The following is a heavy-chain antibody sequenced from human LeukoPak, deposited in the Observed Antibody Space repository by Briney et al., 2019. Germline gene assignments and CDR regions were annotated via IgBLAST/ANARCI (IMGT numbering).Heavy chain of an antibody. CDR2: ISYDGSNK. J-gene: IGHJ4*02. Sequence: GGSLRLSCAASGFTFSSYGMHWVRQAPGKGLEWVAVISYDGSNKYYADSVKGRFTISRDNSKNTVYLQMNSLRAEDTAVYYCAKAPRPGYYYDSSGYFDYWGQGTLVTVSS. V-gene: IGHV3-30*18. CDR1: GFTFSSYG. D-gene: IGHD3-22*01. CDR3: AKAPRPGYYYDSSGYFDY.